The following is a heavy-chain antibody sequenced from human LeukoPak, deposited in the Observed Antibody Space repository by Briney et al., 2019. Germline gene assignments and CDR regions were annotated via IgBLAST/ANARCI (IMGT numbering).Heavy chain of an antibody. Sequence: ASVKVSCKASGYTFTSYAMNWVRQAPGQGLEWMGWINTNTGNPTYAQGFTGRFVFSLDTSVSTAYLQISSLKAEDTAVCYCARRGYNWNAGGYWFDPWGQGTLVTVSS. V-gene: IGHV7-4-1*02. J-gene: IGHJ5*02. D-gene: IGHD1-1*01. CDR1: GYTFTSYA. CDR3: ARRGYNWNAGGYWFDP. CDR2: INTNTGNP.